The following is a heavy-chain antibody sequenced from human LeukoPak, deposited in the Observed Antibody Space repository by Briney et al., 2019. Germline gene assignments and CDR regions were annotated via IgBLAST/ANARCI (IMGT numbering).Heavy chain of an antibody. CDR3: AKLANAASDFDY. CDR2: ISDSGGST. D-gene: IGHD2-21*01. V-gene: IGHV3-23*01. Sequence: GGSLILSCAASGFTFSSYAMNWVRQAPGKGLEWVSIISDSGGSTYYADSVKGRFTISRDNSKNTLYLQMNSQRAEDTAVYYCAKLANAASDFDYWGQGTLVTVSS. CDR1: GFTFSSYA. J-gene: IGHJ4*02.